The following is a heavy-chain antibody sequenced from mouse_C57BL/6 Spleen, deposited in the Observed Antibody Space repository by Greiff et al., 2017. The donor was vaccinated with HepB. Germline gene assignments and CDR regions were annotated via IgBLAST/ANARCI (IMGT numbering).Heavy chain of an antibody. J-gene: IGHJ3*01. Sequence: VQLQQSGPVLVKPGASVKMSCKASGYTFTDYYMNWVKQSHGKSLEWIGVINPYNGGTSYNQKFKGKAILTVDKSSSTAYMELNSLTSEDSAVYYCARDGSSYGFAYWGQGTLVTVSA. CDR1: GYTFTDYY. CDR3: ARDGSSYGFAY. D-gene: IGHD1-1*01. CDR2: INPYNGGT. V-gene: IGHV1-19*01.